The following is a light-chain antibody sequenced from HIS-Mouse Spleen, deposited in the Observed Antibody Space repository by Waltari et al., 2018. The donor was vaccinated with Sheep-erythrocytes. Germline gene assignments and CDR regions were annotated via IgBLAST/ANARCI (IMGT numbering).Light chain of an antibody. CDR3: NSRDSSGNHLV. Sequence: SSELTQDPAVSVALGQTVRITCQGDSLRSYYASCYQQKPRQAPVLVIYGKNNRPSRIPDRFSGSSSGNTASLTITGAQAEDEADYYCNSRDSSGNHLVFGGGTKLTVL. J-gene: IGLJ2*01. CDR1: SLRSYY. CDR2: GKN. V-gene: IGLV3-19*01.